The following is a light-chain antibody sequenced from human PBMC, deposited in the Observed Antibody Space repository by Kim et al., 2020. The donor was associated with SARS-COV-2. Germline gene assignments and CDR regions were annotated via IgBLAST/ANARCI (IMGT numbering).Light chain of an antibody. V-gene: IGKV1-39*01. CDR1: QSIASH. J-gene: IGKJ2*01. CDR2: AAS. Sequence: SASIGDIVTIACRASQSIASHLNWYQQKPAKAPKVLIYAASSLQSEVPSRFSGSGSGTDFTLTITNLQPEDSGTYYCQQTYTTPYAFGQGTKLEI. CDR3: QQTYTTPYA.